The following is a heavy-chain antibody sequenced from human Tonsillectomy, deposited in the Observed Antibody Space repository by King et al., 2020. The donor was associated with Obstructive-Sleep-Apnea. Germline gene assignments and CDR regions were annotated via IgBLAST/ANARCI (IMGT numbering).Heavy chain of an antibody. D-gene: IGHD6-13*01. CDR1: GFTFSSYS. J-gene: IGHJ4*02. CDR3: ARVYIAAAGHTLDY. CDR2: ISSSSSYI. V-gene: IGHV3-21*01. Sequence: VQLVESGGGLVKPGGSLRLSCAASGFTFSSYSMNWGRQASGQGLEWVASISSSSSYIKFADSVKGRFTNSRDNAKNSLYLQMNSLRAEDTAVYYCARVYIAAAGHTLDYWGQGTLVTVSS.